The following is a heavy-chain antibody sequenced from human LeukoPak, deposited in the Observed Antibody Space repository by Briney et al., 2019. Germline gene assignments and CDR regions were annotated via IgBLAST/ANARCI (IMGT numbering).Heavy chain of an antibody. CDR3: ARHSHPHDYGY. V-gene: IGHV4-39*01. D-gene: IGHD4-17*01. CDR1: GGSITITNYY. CDR2: IYYSGTT. Sequence: PSETLSLTCTVSGGSITITNYYWAWVRQPPGKGLGWIGSIYYSGTTYYNSSLKSRVTISVDTSKNQFSLKLSSVTAADTAVYYCARHSHPHDYGYWGLGTLVTVSS. J-gene: IGHJ4*02.